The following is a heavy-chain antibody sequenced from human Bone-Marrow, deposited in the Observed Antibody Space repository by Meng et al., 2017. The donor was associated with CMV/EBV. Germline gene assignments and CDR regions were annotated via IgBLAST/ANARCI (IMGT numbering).Heavy chain of an antibody. V-gene: IGHV3-49*04. J-gene: IGHJ4*02. CDR2: IRSKTYGGTT. CDR1: GFTFSSYW. Sequence: GGSLRLSCAASGFTFSSYWMSWVRQAPGKGLEWVGFIRSKTYGGTTEYATSVKGRFTISRDDSKSIAYLQMNSLKTEDTAVYYCTRAVRTVTTWGQGTLVTVSS. CDR3: TRAVRTVTT. D-gene: IGHD4-11*01.